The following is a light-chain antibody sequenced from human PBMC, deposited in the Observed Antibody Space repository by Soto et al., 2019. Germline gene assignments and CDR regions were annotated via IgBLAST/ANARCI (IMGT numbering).Light chain of an antibody. Sequence: QSALTQPASVSGSPGQSITISCTGTSSDVGSYNLVSWYQQHPGKAPKLMIYEGSERPSGISNHFSGSKSGNTASLTISGLQAEDEADYYCSSYAGSNTFVFGGGTKLTVL. CDR1: SSDVGSYNL. J-gene: IGLJ2*01. CDR3: SSYAGSNTFV. V-gene: IGLV2-23*03. CDR2: EGS.